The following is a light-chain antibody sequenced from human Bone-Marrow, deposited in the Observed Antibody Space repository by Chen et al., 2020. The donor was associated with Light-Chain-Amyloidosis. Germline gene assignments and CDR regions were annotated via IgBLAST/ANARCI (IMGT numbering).Light chain of an antibody. CDR2: EVT. J-gene: IGLJ1*01. CDR3: SSYTITNTLV. V-gene: IGLV2-14*01. CDR1: SSDVGDDNH. Sequence: QSALTQPASVSGSPGQSITISCTGTSSDVGDDNHVSWYQQHPDKAPKLMIYEVTKRPSWVPDRFSGSKSDNTTSLTISGLQTEDEADYFCSSYTITNTLVFGSGTRVTVL.